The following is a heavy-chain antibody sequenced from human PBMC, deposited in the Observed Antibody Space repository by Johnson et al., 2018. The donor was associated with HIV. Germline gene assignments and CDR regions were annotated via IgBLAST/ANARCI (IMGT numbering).Heavy chain of an antibody. Sequence: QVQLVESGGGVVQPGGSLRLSCAASGFTFSSYGMHWVRQAPGKGLEWVAFIRYDGSNKYYADSVKGRFTISRDNSKNTLYLQMNSLRVEDTAVYYCARGTRRGAPSNLDAFDIWGQGTMVTVSS. J-gene: IGHJ3*02. V-gene: IGHV3-30*02. CDR1: GFTFSSYG. CDR3: ARGTRRGAPSNLDAFDI. D-gene: IGHD1-7*01. CDR2: IRYDGSNK.